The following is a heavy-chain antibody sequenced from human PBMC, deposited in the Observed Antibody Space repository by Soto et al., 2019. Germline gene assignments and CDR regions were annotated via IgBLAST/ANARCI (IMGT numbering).Heavy chain of an antibody. CDR2: ISYDGSNK. J-gene: IGHJ4*02. Sequence: QVQLVESGGGVVQPGRSLRLSCAASAFTFSSYAMHWVRQAPGKGLEWVAVISYDGSNKYYADSVKGRFTISRDNSKNTLYLQMNSLRAEDTAVYYCARATTTVVTPFYFDYWGQGTLVTVSS. CDR1: AFTFSSYA. CDR3: ARATTTVVTPFYFDY. V-gene: IGHV3-30-3*01. D-gene: IGHD4-17*01.